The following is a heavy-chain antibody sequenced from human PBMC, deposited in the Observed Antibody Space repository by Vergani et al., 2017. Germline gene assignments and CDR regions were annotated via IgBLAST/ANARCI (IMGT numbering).Heavy chain of an antibody. J-gene: IGHJ4*02. CDR2: IIPIFGIA. V-gene: IGHV1-69*17. Sequence: QVQLVQSGAEVKKPGSSVKVSCKASGGTFSSYAISWVRQAPGQGLEWMGGIIPIFGIANYAQKFQGRVTITADKSTITAYMELRSLRSEDTAVYYCARTSGIAAAGTGDYFDYWGQGTLVTVSS. D-gene: IGHD6-13*01. CDR3: ARTSGIAAAGTGDYFDY. CDR1: GGTFSSYA.